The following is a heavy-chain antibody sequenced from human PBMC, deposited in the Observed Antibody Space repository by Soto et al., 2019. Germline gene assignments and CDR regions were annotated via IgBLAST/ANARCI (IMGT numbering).Heavy chain of an antibody. CDR1: GYTFTSYA. J-gene: IGHJ4*02. V-gene: IGHV1-3*01. CDR2: INAGNGNT. D-gene: IGHD3-3*01. Sequence: ASVKVSCKASGYTFTSYAMHWVRQAPGQRLEWMGWINAGNGNTKYSQKFQGRVTITRDTSASTAYMELSSLRSEDTAVYYRARGFLEWFSDYWGQGTLVTVSS. CDR3: ARGFLEWFSDY.